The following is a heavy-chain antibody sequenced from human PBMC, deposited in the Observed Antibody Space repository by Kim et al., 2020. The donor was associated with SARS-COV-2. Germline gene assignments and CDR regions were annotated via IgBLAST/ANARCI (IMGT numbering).Heavy chain of an antibody. V-gene: IGHV3-7*01. CDR3: ARTHYGDYV. CDR2: INQGGTEK. D-gene: IGHD4-17*01. J-gene: IGHJ4*02. CDR1: GFTFSSYW. Sequence: GGSLRLSCAASGFTFSSYWMTWVRQAPGKGLEWVANINQGGTEKYYVDSVKGRFTISRDNAKNSLFLDVNSLRVEDTAVYYCARTHYGDYVWGQGTLVIV.